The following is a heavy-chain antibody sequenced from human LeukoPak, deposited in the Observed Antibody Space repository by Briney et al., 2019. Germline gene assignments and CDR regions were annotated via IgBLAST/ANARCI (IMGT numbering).Heavy chain of an antibody. CDR1: GYSFTSYW. CDR3: ARRSYGGKDFDY. J-gene: IGHJ4*02. Sequence: GESLKISCKGSGYSFTSYWIAWVRQMPGKGLEWMGIIYADDSDTTYSPSFQGQVTISADKSISTAYLQWSSLKASDTTMYYCARRSYGGKDFDYWGQGTLVTVSS. V-gene: IGHV5-51*01. CDR2: IYADDSDT. D-gene: IGHD4-23*01.